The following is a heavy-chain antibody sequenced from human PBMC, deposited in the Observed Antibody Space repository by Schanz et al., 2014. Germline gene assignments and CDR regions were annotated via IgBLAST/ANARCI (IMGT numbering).Heavy chain of an antibody. CDR3: IRGDIMVVPVAHF. Sequence: QVPLVESGGCVVQPGKSLRLSCAASGFAFSDYGMHWVRQAPGRGLEWVSTIYINAGSTRYADSVKGRFTISRDNSKNTLYLQMNSLRAEDTAVYYCIRGDIMVVPVAHFWGQGILVTVSS. D-gene: IGHD2-2*01. V-gene: IGHV3-NL1*01. CDR1: GFAFSDYG. CDR2: IYINAGST. J-gene: IGHJ4*02.